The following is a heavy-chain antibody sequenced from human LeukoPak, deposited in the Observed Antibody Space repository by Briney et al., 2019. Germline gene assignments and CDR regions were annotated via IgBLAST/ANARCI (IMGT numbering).Heavy chain of an antibody. V-gene: IGHV3-21*01. D-gene: IGHD1-26*01. CDR3: ARDRSLPYDAFDI. Sequence: GGSLRLSCAASGFTFSSYSMNWVRQAPGKGLEWVSSISSSSSYIYYADSVKGGFTISRDNAKNSLYLQMNSLRAEDTAVYYCARDRSLPYDAFDIWGQGTMVTVSS. CDR2: ISSSSSYI. J-gene: IGHJ3*02. CDR1: GFTFSSYS.